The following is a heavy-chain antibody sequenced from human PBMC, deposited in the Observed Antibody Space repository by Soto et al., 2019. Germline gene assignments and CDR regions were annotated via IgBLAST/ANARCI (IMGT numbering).Heavy chain of an antibody. CDR3: ARGGGEMATIGYFDY. Sequence: PSETLSLTCAVYGGSFSGYYWSWIRQPPGKGLEWIGEINHSGSTNYNPSLKSRVTISVDTSKNQFSLKLSSVTAADTAVYYCARGGGEMATIGYFDYWGQGTLVTV. J-gene: IGHJ4*02. V-gene: IGHV4-34*01. D-gene: IGHD5-12*01. CDR2: INHSGST. CDR1: GGSFSGYY.